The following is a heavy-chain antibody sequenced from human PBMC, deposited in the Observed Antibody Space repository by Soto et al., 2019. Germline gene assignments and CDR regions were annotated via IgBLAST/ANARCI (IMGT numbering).Heavy chain of an antibody. V-gene: IGHV3-30*18. CDR3: AKEPYSGSRGYYYDL. Sequence: GGSLRLSCEASGFTFGDSDMHWVRQAPGKGLEWVAVISYDGSTYYYAASLKGRFTISRDNLKNTLYLHMGRLTADDAAVYYCAKEPYSGSRGYYYDLWGQGTLVTVSS. D-gene: IGHD1-26*01. CDR2: ISYDGSTY. CDR1: GFTFGDSD. J-gene: IGHJ4*02.